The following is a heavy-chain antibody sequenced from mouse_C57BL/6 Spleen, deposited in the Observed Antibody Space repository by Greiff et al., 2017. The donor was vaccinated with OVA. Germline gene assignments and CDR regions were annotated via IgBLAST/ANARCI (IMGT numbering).Heavy chain of an antibody. Sequence: EVKLVESGGGLVKPGGSLKLSCAASGFTFSSYAMSWVRQTPEKRLEWVATISDGGSYTYYPDNVKGRFTISRDHAKNNLYLQMSHLKSEDTAMYYCARKGVVAYYFDYWGQGTTLTVSS. J-gene: IGHJ2*01. CDR2: ISDGGSYT. V-gene: IGHV5-4*03. CDR3: ARKGVVAYYFDY. D-gene: IGHD1-1*01. CDR1: GFTFSSYA.